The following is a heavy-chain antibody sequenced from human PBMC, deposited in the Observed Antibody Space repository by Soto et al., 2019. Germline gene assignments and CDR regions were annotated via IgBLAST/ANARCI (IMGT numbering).Heavy chain of an antibody. J-gene: IGHJ5*02. Sequence: PGGSLRLSCAASGFTFSSYSMNWVRQAPGKGLEWVSSISSRSSYIYYADSVKGRFTISRDNAKNSLYLQMNSLRAEDTAVYYCARVVRGYSGYDSNWFDPWGQGTLVTVSS. CDR3: ARVVRGYSGYDSNWFDP. CDR2: ISSRSSYI. D-gene: IGHD5-12*01. V-gene: IGHV3-21*01. CDR1: GFTFSSYS.